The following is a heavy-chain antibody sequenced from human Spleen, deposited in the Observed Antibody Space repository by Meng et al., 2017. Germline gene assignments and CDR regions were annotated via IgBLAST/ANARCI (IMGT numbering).Heavy chain of an antibody. V-gene: IGHV1-3*01. CDR1: GYTLTGDY. CDR3: VYCSYSSGCYAFDI. CDR2: INAGDGYT. Sequence: ASVKVSCKASGYTLTGDYMHWVRQAPGQSLEWMGWINAGDGYTKYSQKFQGRVTVTRDTSASTAYMELSSLTSEDTAVYYCVYCSYSSGCYAFDIWGQGTMVTVSS. D-gene: IGHD6-19*01. J-gene: IGHJ3*02.